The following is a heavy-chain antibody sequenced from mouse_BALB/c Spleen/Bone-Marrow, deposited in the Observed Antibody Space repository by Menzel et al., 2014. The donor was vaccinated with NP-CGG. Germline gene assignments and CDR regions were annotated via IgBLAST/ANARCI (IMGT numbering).Heavy chain of an antibody. CDR1: GYTFTDYE. D-gene: IGHD2-4*01. CDR2: IHPGSGGA. J-gene: IGHJ3*01. CDR3: AREGLREAGFAY. Sequence: VQLQQSGAELVRPGASVKLSCKALGYTFTDYEMHWVKQTPVHGLEWIGTIHPGSGGAAYNQKFKGKATLTADKSSSTAYMELSGLTSEDSAVYYCAREGLREAGFAYWGQGTLVTVSA. V-gene: IGHV1-15*01.